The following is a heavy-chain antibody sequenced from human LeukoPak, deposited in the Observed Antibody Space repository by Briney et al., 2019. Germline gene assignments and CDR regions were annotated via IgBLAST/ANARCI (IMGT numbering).Heavy chain of an antibody. CDR2: ISWNSGSI. J-gene: IGHJ6*02. CDR1: GFTFDDYA. CDR3: AKGIGADYYHGLDV. D-gene: IGHD1-26*01. Sequence: PGRSLRLSCAAPGFTFDDYAMHWVRQAPGKGLEWVSGISWNSGSIGYADSVKGRFTISRDNAKNSLYLQMNSLRAEDTALYYCAKGIGADYYHGLDVWGQGTTVTVSS. V-gene: IGHV3-9*01.